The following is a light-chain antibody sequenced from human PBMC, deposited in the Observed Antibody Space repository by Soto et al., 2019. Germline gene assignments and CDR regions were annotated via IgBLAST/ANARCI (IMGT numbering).Light chain of an antibody. J-gene: IGKJ1*01. CDR1: QSVSSN. CDR2: GAS. Sequence: IVMTQSPATLSVSPGGRATLSCRASQSVSSNLAWYQQKPGQAPRLLIYGASTRATGIPARFSGSGSGTEFTLTISRLQSDDSEAYSCQQYNNWPPWTFGQGTKVDIK. V-gene: IGKV3-15*01. CDR3: QQYNNWPPWT.